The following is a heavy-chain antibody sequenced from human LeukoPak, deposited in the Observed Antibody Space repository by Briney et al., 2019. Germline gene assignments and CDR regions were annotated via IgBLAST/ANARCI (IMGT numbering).Heavy chain of an antibody. D-gene: IGHD3-10*01. V-gene: IGHV3-23*01. CDR2: IIASGRDT. CDR1: GFTFSDYA. Sequence: GGSLRLSCAASGFTFSDYAMNWVRQAPGKGLEWVSGIIASGRDTYYADSVKGRFTISRDTSKNTLYLQMNSLRAEDTAVYYCAKDRYYYGLGYYFDYWGQGALVTVSS. CDR3: AKDRYYYGLGYYFDY. J-gene: IGHJ4*02.